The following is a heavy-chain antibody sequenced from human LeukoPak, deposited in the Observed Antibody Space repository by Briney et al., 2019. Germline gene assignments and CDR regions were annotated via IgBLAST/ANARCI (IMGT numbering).Heavy chain of an antibody. J-gene: IGHJ3*02. CDR3: ARDDGDAFDI. Sequence: GGSLRLSCAASGFTFSSYSMNWVCQAPGKGLEWVSSISSSSSYIYYADSVKGRFTISRDNAKNSLYLQMNSLRAEDTAVYYCARDDGDAFDIWGQGTMVTVSS. V-gene: IGHV3-21*01. CDR1: GFTFSSYS. CDR2: ISSSSSYI.